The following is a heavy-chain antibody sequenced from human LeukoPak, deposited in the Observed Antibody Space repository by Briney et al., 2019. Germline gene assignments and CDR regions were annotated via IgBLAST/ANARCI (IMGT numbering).Heavy chain of an antibody. J-gene: IGHJ4*02. Sequence: PGGSLRLSCAASGFTFGDYAMSWFRQAPGKGLECVGFIRSKAYAGTTEYAASVKGRFTISRDDSKSIAYLQMNSLKTEDTAVYYCSRTIHAGYSGYDRFGHFDSWGQGTLVTVSS. CDR1: GFTFGDYA. V-gene: IGHV3-49*03. D-gene: IGHD5-12*01. CDR3: SRTIHAGYSGYDRFGHFDS. CDR2: IRSKAYAGTT.